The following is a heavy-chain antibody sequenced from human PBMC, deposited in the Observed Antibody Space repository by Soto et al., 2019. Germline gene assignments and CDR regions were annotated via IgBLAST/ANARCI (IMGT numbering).Heavy chain of an antibody. V-gene: IGHV1-69*01. D-gene: IGHD2-21*02. CDR1: GGTFSSYA. J-gene: IGHJ4*02. Sequence: QVQLVQSGAEVKKPGSSVKVSCKASGGTFSSYAISWVRQAPEQGLEWMGGIIPIFGTANYAQKFQGRVTITADESTSTAYMELSSLRSEDTAVYYCARDKGAYCGGDCYSPYFDYWGQGTLVTVSS. CDR2: IIPIFGTA. CDR3: ARDKGAYCGGDCYSPYFDY.